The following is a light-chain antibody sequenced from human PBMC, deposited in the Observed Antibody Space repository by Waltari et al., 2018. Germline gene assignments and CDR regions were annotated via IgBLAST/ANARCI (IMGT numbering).Light chain of an antibody. J-gene: IGKJ1*01. V-gene: IGKV3-20*01. CDR1: QSVSSRY. CDR3: QQYGSLPTT. CDR2: GAS. Sequence: ELVLTQSPGTLSLSPGERATLSCRGSQSVSSRYLAWYQQKPGQAPRLLIYGASSRATGIPDRFSGSGSGTDFTLTISRLEPEDFAVYYCQQYGSLPTTFGQGTKVEIK.